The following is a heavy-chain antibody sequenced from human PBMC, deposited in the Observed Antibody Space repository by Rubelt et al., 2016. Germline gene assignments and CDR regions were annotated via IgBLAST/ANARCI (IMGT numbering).Heavy chain of an antibody. CDR1: GYTFTGYY. V-gene: IGHV1-2*06. D-gene: IGHD6-19*01. CDR3: ARESSSGWYIDY. Sequence: QVQLVQSGSELKKPGASVKVSCKASGYTFTGYYMNWVRQAPGQGIEWVGRINHNSGGTNYAQKFQGRVTMTRDTSITTAYMELSRLRSDDTAVFYCARESSSGWYIDYWGQGTLVTVSS. J-gene: IGHJ4*02. CDR2: INHNSGGT.